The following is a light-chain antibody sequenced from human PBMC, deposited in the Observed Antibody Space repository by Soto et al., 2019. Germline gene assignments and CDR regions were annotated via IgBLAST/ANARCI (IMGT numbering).Light chain of an antibody. J-gene: IGLJ1*01. V-gene: IGLV2-14*01. CDR1: SSDVGGYSY. CDR3: ASYTTSITYV. CDR2: DVS. Sequence: QSALAQPASVSGSPGQSIAISCTGTSSDVGGYSYVSWYQQQPGKAPKLVISDVSNRPSGVSDRFSGSKSGNTASLTISGLQTEDEADYYCASYTTSITYVFGTGTKVTVL.